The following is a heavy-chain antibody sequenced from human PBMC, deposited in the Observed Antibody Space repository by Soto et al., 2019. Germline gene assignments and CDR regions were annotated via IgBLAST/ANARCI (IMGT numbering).Heavy chain of an antibody. CDR3: ARKVVGSTSRPDYWYFDL. D-gene: IGHD2-21*01. J-gene: IGHJ2*01. CDR1: GFTFINYA. Sequence: DVQLLESGGDSVQPGGSVRLSCAGSGFTFINYAMNWVRQAPGKGLEWVATISGGGDATFFADSVRGRFTFSRDNSKKTATLQMNSLGGEDTAVYYCARKVVGSTSRPDYWYFDLWGRGTLVTVSS. CDR2: ISGGGDAT. V-gene: IGHV3-23*01.